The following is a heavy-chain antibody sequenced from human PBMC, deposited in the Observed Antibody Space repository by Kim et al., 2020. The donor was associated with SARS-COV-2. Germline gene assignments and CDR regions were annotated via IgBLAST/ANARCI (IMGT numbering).Heavy chain of an antibody. J-gene: IGHJ3*02. CDR3: ASETRSYYGSGWGI. CDR1: GFVFNNYA. Sequence: GGSLRLSCAASGFVFNNYAMNWVRQAPGKGLEWVAVISHDGSDERYVDSVEGRFTISRDNSKNTLFLQMTGLRPEDTAVYYCASETRSYYGSGWGIWGQGTRVTVSS. V-gene: IGHV3-30*04. D-gene: IGHD3-10*01. CDR2: ISHDGSDE.